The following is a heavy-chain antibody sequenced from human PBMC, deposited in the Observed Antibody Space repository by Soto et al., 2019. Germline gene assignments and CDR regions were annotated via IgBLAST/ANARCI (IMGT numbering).Heavy chain of an antibody. Sequence: QVQLVESGGGVVQPGRSLRLSCAASGFTFSSYGMHWVRQAPGKGLEWVAVISYDGSNKYYADSVKGRFTISRDNSKNTLYLQMNSLRAEDTAVYYYAKDHGMDVWGQGTTVTVSS. CDR2: ISYDGSNK. V-gene: IGHV3-30*18. CDR3: AKDHGMDV. CDR1: GFTFSSYG. J-gene: IGHJ6*02.